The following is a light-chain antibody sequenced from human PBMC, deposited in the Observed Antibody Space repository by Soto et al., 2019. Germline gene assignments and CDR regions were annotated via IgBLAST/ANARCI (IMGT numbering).Light chain of an antibody. Sequence: DIQMTQSPSSLSASVGDRLTITCRASQSISSYLNWYQQKPGKAPNLLIYAASSLQSGVPSRFSGSGSGTDFTLTISSLQPEDFATYYCQQSYSALLTFGGGTKVEIK. CDR3: QQSYSALLT. V-gene: IGKV1-39*01. J-gene: IGKJ4*01. CDR2: AAS. CDR1: QSISSY.